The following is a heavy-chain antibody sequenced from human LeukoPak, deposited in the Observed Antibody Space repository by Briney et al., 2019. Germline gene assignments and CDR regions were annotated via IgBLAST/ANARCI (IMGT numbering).Heavy chain of an antibody. Sequence: GGSLRLSCAASGFTVSSNYMSWVRQAPGKGLEWVSVIYSGGSTYYADSVKGRFTISGDNSKNTLYLQMNSLRAEDTAVYYCARDPSGSSGYYYYYGMDVWGQGTTVTVSS. D-gene: IGHD3-22*01. V-gene: IGHV3-66*02. CDR1: GFTVSSNY. CDR2: IYSGGST. CDR3: ARDPSGSSGYYYYYGMDV. J-gene: IGHJ6*02.